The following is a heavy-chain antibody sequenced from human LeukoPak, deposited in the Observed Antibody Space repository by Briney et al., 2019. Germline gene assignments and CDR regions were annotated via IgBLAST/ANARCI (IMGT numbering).Heavy chain of an antibody. V-gene: IGHV1-69*13. Sequence: ASVKVSCKASGGTFSSYAISWVRQAPGQGLEWMGGIIPIFGTGNYAQKFQGRVTITADESTSTAYMELSSLRSEDTAVYYCARGDLTTVTTHFDYWGQGTLVTVSS. CDR3: ARGDLTTVTTHFDY. J-gene: IGHJ4*02. D-gene: IGHD4-17*01. CDR2: IIPIFGTG. CDR1: GGTFSSYA.